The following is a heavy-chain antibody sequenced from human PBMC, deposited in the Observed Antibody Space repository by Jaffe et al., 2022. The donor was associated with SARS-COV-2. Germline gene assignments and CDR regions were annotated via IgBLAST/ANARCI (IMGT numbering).Heavy chain of an antibody. CDR2: IYTSGST. CDR1: GGSISSGSYY. CDR3: ARDLARWGSMDV. D-gene: IGHD7-27*01. Sequence: QVQLQESGPGLVKPSQTLSLTCTVSGGSISSGSYYWSWIRQPAGKGLEWIGRIYTSGSTNYNPSLKSRVTISVDTSKNQFSLKLSSVTAADTAVYYCARDLARWGSMDVWGQGTTVTVSS. J-gene: IGHJ6*02. V-gene: IGHV4-61*02.